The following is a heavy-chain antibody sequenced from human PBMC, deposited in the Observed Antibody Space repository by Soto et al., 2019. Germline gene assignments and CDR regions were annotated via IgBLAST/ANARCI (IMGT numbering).Heavy chain of an antibody. Sequence: TGGSLRLSCAASGFTFRSYAMSWVRQAPGKGLEWVSSISGSGGNTYYADSVKGRLTISRDNSRNTVYLQMHSLGAEDTAIYYCAKYFGNSMISWFDPWGQGTLVTVSS. V-gene: IGHV3-23*01. CDR3: AKYFGNSMISWFDP. CDR2: ISGSGGNT. CDR1: GFTFRSYA. J-gene: IGHJ5*02. D-gene: IGHD3-16*01.